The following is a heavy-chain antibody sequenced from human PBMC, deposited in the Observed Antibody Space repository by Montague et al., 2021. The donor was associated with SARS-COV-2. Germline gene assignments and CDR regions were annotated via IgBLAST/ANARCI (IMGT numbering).Heavy chain of an antibody. V-gene: IGHV4-34*01. Sequence: SETLSLTCAVYGGSFSGYYWSRIRQPPGKGLEWIGEINHSGSTNYNPSLKSRVTISVDTSKNQFSLKLSSVTAADTAVYYCARGRTGTTFYYYYYYGMDVWGQGTTVTASS. CDR2: INHSGST. J-gene: IGHJ6*02. CDR3: ARGRTGTTFYYYYYYGMDV. D-gene: IGHD1-7*01. CDR1: GGSFSGYY.